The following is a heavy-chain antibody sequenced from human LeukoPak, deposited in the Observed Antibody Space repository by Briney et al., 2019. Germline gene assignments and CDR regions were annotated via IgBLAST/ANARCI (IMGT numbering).Heavy chain of an antibody. CDR1: GYTFTSYD. Sequence: ASVKVSCKASGYTFTSYDINWVRQATGQGLEWMGWMNPNSGNTGYAQKFQGRVTMTRNASISTAYMELSSLRSEDTAVYYCAREALAWFGEPTPLDYWGQGTLVTVSS. CDR3: AREALAWFGEPTPLDY. V-gene: IGHV1-8*01. J-gene: IGHJ4*02. D-gene: IGHD3-10*01. CDR2: MNPNSGNT.